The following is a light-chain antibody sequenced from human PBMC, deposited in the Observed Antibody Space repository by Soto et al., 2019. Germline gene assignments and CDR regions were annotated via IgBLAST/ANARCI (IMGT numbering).Light chain of an antibody. CDR1: QSISSY. V-gene: IGKV1-39*01. J-gene: IGKJ1*01. Sequence: DIQMTQSPSSLSASVGDRVTITCRASQSISSYLNCYQQKPGKAPKLRIYAASSLQSGVPSRFSGSGSGKDFTLTSSSLQPEDFASYYCQLSYSTPPRTFGQGTKVEIK. CDR3: QLSYSTPPRT. CDR2: AAS.